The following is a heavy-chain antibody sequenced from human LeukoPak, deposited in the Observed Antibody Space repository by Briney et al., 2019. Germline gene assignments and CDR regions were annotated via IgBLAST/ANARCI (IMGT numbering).Heavy chain of an antibody. CDR3: AKVLSKGGGYYLTDF. D-gene: IGHD3-22*01. J-gene: IGHJ4*02. V-gene: IGHV3-30*02. CDR1: GFTFNTYG. Sequence: GGSLRLSCAASGFTFNTYGMHWVRQAPDKGLEWVAFIRYDGADKYYADSVKGRFTISRDNSKNTLYLQMNSLRVEDSAVYYCAKVLSKGGGYYLTDFWGQGTLVTVSS. CDR2: IRYDGADK.